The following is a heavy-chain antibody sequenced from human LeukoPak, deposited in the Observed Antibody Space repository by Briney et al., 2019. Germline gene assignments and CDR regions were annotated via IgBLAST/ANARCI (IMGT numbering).Heavy chain of an antibody. CDR2: TSWNSGSI. CDR1: GFTFDDYA. V-gene: IGHV3-9*01. Sequence: GGSLRLSCAASGFTFDDYAMHWVRQAPGKGLEWVSGTSWNSGSIGYADSVKGRFTISRDNAKNSLYLQMNSLRAEDTALYYCAKARGIAAAGHHFDYWGQGTLVTVSS. CDR3: AKARGIAAAGHHFDY. D-gene: IGHD6-13*01. J-gene: IGHJ4*02.